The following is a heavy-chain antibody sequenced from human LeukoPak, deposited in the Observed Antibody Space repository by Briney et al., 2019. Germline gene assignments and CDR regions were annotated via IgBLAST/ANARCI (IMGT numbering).Heavy chain of an antibody. Sequence: GGSLRLSCAASGFSFSSYGMSWVRQGPGKGLEWVSTITGSGGNTDYADSVKGRFTISRDNSKNTLYLQMHSPRAEDTAVYYCAVDWYDSSGYGTFDYWGQGTLVTVSS. CDR1: GFSFSSYG. V-gene: IGHV3-23*01. CDR2: ITGSGGNT. D-gene: IGHD3-22*01. J-gene: IGHJ4*02. CDR3: AVDWYDSSGYGTFDY.